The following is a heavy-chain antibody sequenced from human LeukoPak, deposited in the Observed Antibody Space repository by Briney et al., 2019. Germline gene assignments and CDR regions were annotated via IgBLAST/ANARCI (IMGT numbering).Heavy chain of an antibody. CDR2: IYHSGST. J-gene: IGHJ4*02. D-gene: IGHD6-19*01. CDR1: GYSISSGYY. Sequence: SETLSLTCAVSGYSISSGYYWGWIRQPPGKGLEWIGSIYHSGSTYYNPSLKSRVTISVDTSKNQFSPKLSSVTAADTAVYYCARDELVDSSGWYGSYWGQGTLATVSS. CDR3: ARDELVDSSGWYGSY. V-gene: IGHV4-38-2*02.